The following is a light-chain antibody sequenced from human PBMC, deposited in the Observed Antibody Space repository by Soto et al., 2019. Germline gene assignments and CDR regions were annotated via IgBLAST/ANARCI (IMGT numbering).Light chain of an antibody. CDR1: SRDVGGYNY. Sequence: QSVLTQPRSVSGSPGQSVTISCTGTSRDVGGYNYVSWYQQHPGKAPKLMIFDVSERPSGVPARFSGSKSGSTASLTISGLQADDEADYSCCSYAGSYTYVFGTGTKVTVL. V-gene: IGLV2-11*01. CDR3: CSYAGSYTYV. CDR2: DVS. J-gene: IGLJ1*01.